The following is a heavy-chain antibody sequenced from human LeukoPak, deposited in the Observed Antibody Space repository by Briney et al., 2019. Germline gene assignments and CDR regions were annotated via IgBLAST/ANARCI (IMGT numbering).Heavy chain of an antibody. CDR3: ARDRVGYCSGGSCKNYYYYYGMDV. J-gene: IGHJ6*02. Sequence: GRSLRLSCAASGFTFSSYGMHWVRQAPGKGLEWVSVIYSGGSTYYADSVKGRFTISRDNSKNTLYLQMNSLGAEDTAVYYCARDRVGYCSGGSCKNYYYYYGMDVWGQGTTVTVSS. D-gene: IGHD2-15*01. CDR2: IYSGGST. V-gene: IGHV3-66*01. CDR1: GFTFSSYG.